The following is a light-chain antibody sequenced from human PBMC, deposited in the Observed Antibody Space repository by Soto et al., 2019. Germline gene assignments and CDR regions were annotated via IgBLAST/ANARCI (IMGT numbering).Light chain of an antibody. CDR3: QSFDGILSGVI. Sequence: QSVLTQPTSVSAAPGQKVTISCSGSSSNIGNNYVSWYHQVPGTAPKLLIYGSSNRPSGVPARFSGSKSGTSASLAITGLQAEDEADYYCQSFDGILSGVIFGGGTKLTVL. CDR2: GSS. J-gene: IGLJ2*01. CDR1: SSNIGNNY. V-gene: IGLV1-40*01.